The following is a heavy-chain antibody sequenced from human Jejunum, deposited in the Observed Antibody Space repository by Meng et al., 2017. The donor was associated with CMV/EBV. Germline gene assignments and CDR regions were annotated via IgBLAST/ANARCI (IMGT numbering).Heavy chain of an antibody. Sequence: CAASEFSVSNSYVSWVRQAPGKGLEWVSVIYSTGGTYYADSVRGRFAISRGNSKNTVFLQMNSLRADDTAVYYCARASLHAYMDVWGQGTTVTVSS. CDR2: IYSTGGT. CDR1: EFSVSNSY. D-gene: IGHD5/OR15-5a*01. J-gene: IGHJ6*03. V-gene: IGHV3-53*01. CDR3: ARASLHAYMDV.